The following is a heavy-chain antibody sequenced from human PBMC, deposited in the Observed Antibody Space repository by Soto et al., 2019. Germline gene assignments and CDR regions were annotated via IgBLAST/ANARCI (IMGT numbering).Heavy chain of an antibody. CDR3: ATQGSTGYYIFDY. Sequence: QVQLQESGPGLVKPSGTLSLTCDVSGGSISSAIWWSWVRQSPGKGLEWIGAILDSGTTNYNPSLRSRVTMSVDKPKNQFSLKLNSVTAADTAVYFCATQGSTGYYIFDYWGQGTLVTVSS. CDR1: GGSISSAIW. CDR2: ILDSGTT. V-gene: IGHV4-4*02. J-gene: IGHJ4*01. D-gene: IGHD3-9*01.